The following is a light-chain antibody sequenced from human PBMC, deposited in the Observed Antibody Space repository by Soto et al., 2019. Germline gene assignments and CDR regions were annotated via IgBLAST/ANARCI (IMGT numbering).Light chain of an antibody. CDR1: QSFSTY. CDR2: GIS. CDR3: QKYNTAPLT. J-gene: IGKJ4*01. Sequence: QMTQSPSSLSASVGDRVTITCRASQSFSTYLAWYQQKPGKVPKLLISGISTLQSGVPSRFSGSGYGTEFTLTISNLQPEDVATYYCQKYNTAPLTFGGGTKVDI. V-gene: IGKV1-27*01.